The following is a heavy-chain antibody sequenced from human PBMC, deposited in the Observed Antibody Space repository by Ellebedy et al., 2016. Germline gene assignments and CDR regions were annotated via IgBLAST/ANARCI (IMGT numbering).Heavy chain of an antibody. CDR3: VTRHNAAFDF. D-gene: IGHD1-14*01. Sequence: GESLKISXAASGFSVSSNAMSWVRQAPGRGLELVSLIYGTGTSYYAESVKGRFTISRDNSKKTLYLQMSGLGAEDTAVYYCVTRHNAAFDFWGQGTMVTVSS. J-gene: IGHJ3*01. V-gene: IGHV3-53*01. CDR1: GFSVSSNA. CDR2: IYGTGTS.